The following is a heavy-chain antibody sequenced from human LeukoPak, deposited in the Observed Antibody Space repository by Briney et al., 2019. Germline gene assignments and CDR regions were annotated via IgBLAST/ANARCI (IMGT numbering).Heavy chain of an antibody. Sequence: GGSLRLSCAASGFTFSSYGMHWVRQAPGKGLEWVAVISYDGSNKYYADSVKGRFTISRDNSKNTLYLQMNSLRAEDMAVYYCAEDRSWLRYFDYWGQGTLVTVSS. CDR1: GFTFSSYG. V-gene: IGHV3-30*18. J-gene: IGHJ4*02. D-gene: IGHD6-19*01. CDR3: AEDRSWLRYFDY. CDR2: ISYDGSNK.